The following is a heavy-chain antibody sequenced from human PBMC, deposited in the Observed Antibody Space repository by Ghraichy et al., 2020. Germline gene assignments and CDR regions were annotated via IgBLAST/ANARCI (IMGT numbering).Heavy chain of an antibody. CDR1: GFTFSSYS. V-gene: IGHV3-48*02. CDR3: AGNYGSGSYDYYYGMDV. Sequence: GESLNISCAASGFTFSSYSMNWVRQAPGKGLEWVSHITSGSSAIYYADSVKGRFTISRDNAKNSLYLDMNSLRDEDTAVYYCAGNYGSGSYDYYYGMDVWGQGTTVTVSS. CDR2: ITSGSSAI. J-gene: IGHJ6*02. D-gene: IGHD3-10*01.